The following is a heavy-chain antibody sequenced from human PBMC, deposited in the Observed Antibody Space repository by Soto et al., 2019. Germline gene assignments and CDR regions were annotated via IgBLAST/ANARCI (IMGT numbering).Heavy chain of an antibody. CDR1: GGTFSSYT. J-gene: IGHJ5*02. Sequence: QVQLVQSGAEVKKPGSSVKVSCKASGGTFSSYTISWVRQAPGQGLEWMGRIIPILGIANYAQKFQGRVTITADKSTSTAYMELSSLRSEDTAVYYCARNAVYGDYRITNWLDPWGQGTLVTVSS. CDR3: ARNAVYGDYRITNWLDP. CDR2: IIPILGIA. D-gene: IGHD4-17*01. V-gene: IGHV1-69*02.